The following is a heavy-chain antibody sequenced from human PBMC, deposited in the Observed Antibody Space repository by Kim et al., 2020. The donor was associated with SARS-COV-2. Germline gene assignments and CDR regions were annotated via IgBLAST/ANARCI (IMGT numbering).Heavy chain of an antibody. CDR1: GFTFRKHW. J-gene: IGHJ4*02. Sequence: GGSLRLSCAASGFTFRKHWMYWVRQAPGKGLVWVSRITTDGSGTAYADSVKGRFTISRDNAKSTLFLQMNSLRAEDTAVYYCAMWPERWAAIDYWGQGAL. CDR3: AMWPERWAAIDY. D-gene: IGHD6-25*01. V-gene: IGHV3-74*01. CDR2: ITTDGSGT.